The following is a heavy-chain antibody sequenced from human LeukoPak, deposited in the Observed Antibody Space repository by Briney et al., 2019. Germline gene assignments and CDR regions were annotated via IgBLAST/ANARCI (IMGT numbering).Heavy chain of an antibody. J-gene: IGHJ4*02. CDR1: GYAFTSYG. D-gene: IGHD3-22*01. V-gene: IGHV1-18*01. Sequence: ASVKVSCKASGYAFTSYGISWVRQAPGQGLEWMGWISAYNGNTNYAQKLQGRVTMTTDTSTSTAYMELRSLRSDDTAVYYCARVPRSGYYYVGGCWGQGTLVTVSS. CDR2: ISAYNGNT. CDR3: ARVPRSGYYYVGGC.